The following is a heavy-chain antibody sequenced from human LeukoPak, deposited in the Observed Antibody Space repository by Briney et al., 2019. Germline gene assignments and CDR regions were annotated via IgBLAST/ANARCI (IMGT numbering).Heavy chain of an antibody. J-gene: IGHJ4*02. CDR2: IKQDGSEK. Sequence: GGSLRLSCAASGFTFSSYWMSWVRQAPGKGLEWVANIKQDGSEKYYVVSVKGRFTISRDNAKNSLYLHMNSLRAEDAAVYYCARDPGGYGDYFDYWGQGTLVTASS. CDR3: ARDPGGYGDYFDY. V-gene: IGHV3-7*01. D-gene: IGHD4-17*01. CDR1: GFTFSSYW.